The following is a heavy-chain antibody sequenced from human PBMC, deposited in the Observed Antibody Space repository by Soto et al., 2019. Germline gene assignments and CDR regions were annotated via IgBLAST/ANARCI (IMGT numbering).Heavy chain of an antibody. CDR1: GFTFSRYG. Sequence: QVHLVESGGGVVQPGRSLRLSCAASGFTFSRYGMNWVRQAPGKGLEGVAGIGHDGSTKYYADSVKGRLTISRDNSKNTMNVQMNNLRVEDTAVYYCARYRVSYSGYGDAFDIWSQCTMVTVSS. J-gene: IGHJ3*02. V-gene: IGHV3-33*01. D-gene: IGHD5-12*01. CDR2: IGHDGSTK. CDR3: ARYRVSYSGYGDAFDI.